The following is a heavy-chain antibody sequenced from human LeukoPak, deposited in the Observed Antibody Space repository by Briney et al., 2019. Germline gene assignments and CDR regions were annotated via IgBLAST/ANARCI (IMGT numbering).Heavy chain of an antibody. J-gene: IGHJ6*03. D-gene: IGHD6-6*01. Sequence: GGSLRLSCAASGFIFSSYWMTWVRQAPGKGLEWVANIKQAGSENSYVDSVKGRFTISRDNAKNSLYLQVNSLRAEDTAVYYCARATPLYTSSPRYYYYYYMDVWGKGTTVTVSS. CDR1: GFIFSSYW. V-gene: IGHV3-7*01. CDR2: IKQAGSEN. CDR3: ARATPLYTSSPRYYYYYYMDV.